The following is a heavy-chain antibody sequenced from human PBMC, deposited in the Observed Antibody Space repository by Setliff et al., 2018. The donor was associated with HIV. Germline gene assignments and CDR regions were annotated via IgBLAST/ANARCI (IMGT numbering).Heavy chain of an antibody. J-gene: IGHJ5*02. D-gene: IGHD1-7*01. V-gene: IGHV1-2*02. Sequence: ASVKVSCKASGYTFTAYYLHWVRLAPGQGPEWMGWMNPKSGDTVYAQKFQGRVTMTRDTSITTAYMELSRLRSDDTALYYCARILSGLNYFDPWGQGTLVTVSS. CDR1: GYTFTAYY. CDR2: MNPKSGDT. CDR3: ARILSGLNYFDP.